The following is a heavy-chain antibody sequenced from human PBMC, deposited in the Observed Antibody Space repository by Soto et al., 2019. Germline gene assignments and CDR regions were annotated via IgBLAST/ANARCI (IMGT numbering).Heavy chain of an antibody. CDR1: GFTFSSYA. J-gene: IGHJ4*02. V-gene: IGHV3-23*01. CDR3: AKRRVEYCGGGTCYYFDS. CDR2: IDNSGGTT. D-gene: IGHD2-15*01. Sequence: VQLLESGGGLVQPGGSLRLSCAASGFTFSSYAMTWVRQAPGQGLEWVSRIDNSGGTTYYADSVKGRFTISRDNSKNTLYLQMNGLRAEDTAVYYCAKRRVEYCGGGTCYYFDSWGQGTLVTVSS.